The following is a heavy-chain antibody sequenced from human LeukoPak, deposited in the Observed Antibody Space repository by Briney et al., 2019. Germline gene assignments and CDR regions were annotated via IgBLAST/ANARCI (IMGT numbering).Heavy chain of an antibody. Sequence: GGSLRLSCAASGFTFSSYSMNWVRQAPGKGLEWVSSISSSSSYIYYADSVKGRFTISRDNAKNSLYLQMYSLRAEDTAVYYCAREDIAPIWFDPWGQGTLVTVSS. CDR3: AREDIAPIWFDP. J-gene: IGHJ5*02. CDR1: GFTFSSYS. CDR2: ISSSSSYI. D-gene: IGHD5-12*01. V-gene: IGHV3-21*01.